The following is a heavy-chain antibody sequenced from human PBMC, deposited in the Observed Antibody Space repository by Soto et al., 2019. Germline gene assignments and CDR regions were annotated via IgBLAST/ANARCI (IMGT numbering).Heavy chain of an antibody. CDR3: ARWRHDYGDQNWFDP. V-gene: IGHV4-61*08. CDR1: GGSVSSGGYY. J-gene: IGHJ5*02. D-gene: IGHD4-17*01. CDR2: IYYNGST. Sequence: VQLQESGPGLVKASETLSLTCTVSGGSVSSGGYYWSWIRQPPGKGLEWIGFIYYNGSTNFNPSLKSRVTISVDTSKNQCSLKLSAVTAADTALYYCARWRHDYGDQNWFDPWGQGTQVTVSS.